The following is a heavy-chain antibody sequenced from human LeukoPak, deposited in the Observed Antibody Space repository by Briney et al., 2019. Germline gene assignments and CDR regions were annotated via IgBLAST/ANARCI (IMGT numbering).Heavy chain of an antibody. J-gene: IGHJ6*03. Sequence: GGSLRLSCAASGFTFSSYGMHWVRQAPGKGLEWVAFIRYDGSNKYYADSVKGRFTISRDNSKNTLYLQMNSLRAEDTAVYYCAKDRDYDILTGSRGHYMDVWGKGTTVTISS. CDR3: AKDRDYDILTGSRGHYMDV. CDR2: IRYDGSNK. V-gene: IGHV3-30*02. D-gene: IGHD3-9*01. CDR1: GFTFSSYG.